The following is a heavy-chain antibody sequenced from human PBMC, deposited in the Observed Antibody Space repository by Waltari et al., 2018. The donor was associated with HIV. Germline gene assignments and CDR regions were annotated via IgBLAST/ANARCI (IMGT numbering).Heavy chain of an antibody. D-gene: IGHD3-9*01. CDR2: ISYDGSNK. CDR1: GFTFSSYG. Sequence: QVQLVESGGGVVQPRRAMRLPWAASGFTFSSYGRHWVRQAPGKGLEWVAVISYDGSNKYYADSVKGRFTISRDNSKNTLYLQMNSLRAEDTAVYYCAKDRQKIGYYDILTGYLDYWGQGTLVTVSS. J-gene: IGHJ4*02. CDR3: AKDRQKIGYYDILTGYLDY. V-gene: IGHV3-30*18.